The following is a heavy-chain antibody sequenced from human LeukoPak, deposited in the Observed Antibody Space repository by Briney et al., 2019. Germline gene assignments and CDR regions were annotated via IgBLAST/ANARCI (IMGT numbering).Heavy chain of an antibody. CDR1: GFTVSSNY. V-gene: IGHV3-53*01. CDR2: IYSGGST. CDR3: ASLPYCGGDCYSDAFDN. D-gene: IGHD2-21*02. Sequence: PGGSLRLSCAASGFTVSSNYMSWVRQAPGKGLEWVSVIYSGGSTYYADSVKGRFTISRDNSKNTLYLQMNSLRAEDTAVYYCASLPYCGGDCYSDAFDNWGQGTMVTVSS. J-gene: IGHJ3*02.